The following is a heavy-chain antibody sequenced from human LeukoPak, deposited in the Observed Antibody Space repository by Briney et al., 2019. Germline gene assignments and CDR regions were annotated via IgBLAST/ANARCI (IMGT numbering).Heavy chain of an antibody. J-gene: IGHJ4*02. Sequence: SETLSLTCTVSGGSISSYYWIWLRQPPGKGREWLGYIYYSGSTNSNPALKSRVTISVDTSKKQFSMKLSSVTAADTAVYYCARLYSSSFPLYWGQGTLVTVSS. CDR1: GGSISSYY. D-gene: IGHD6-6*01. CDR3: ARLYSSSFPLY. CDR2: IYYSGST. V-gene: IGHV4-59*08.